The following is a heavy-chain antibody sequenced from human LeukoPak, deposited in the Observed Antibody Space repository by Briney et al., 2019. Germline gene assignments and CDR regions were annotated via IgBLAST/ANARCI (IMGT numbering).Heavy chain of an antibody. CDR1: GGSISSYY. J-gene: IGHJ3*01. D-gene: IGHD1-1*01. Sequence: PSETLSLTCTVSGGSISSYYCSWVRQPPGKGLEWIGYIYYSGSTTYNPSLKSRVTISVETSKNQSSLKLSSVTAAATAVYYLAGVRGTDAFDVWGQGTMVTVSS. V-gene: IGHV4-59*12. CDR2: IYYSGST. CDR3: AGVRGTDAFDV.